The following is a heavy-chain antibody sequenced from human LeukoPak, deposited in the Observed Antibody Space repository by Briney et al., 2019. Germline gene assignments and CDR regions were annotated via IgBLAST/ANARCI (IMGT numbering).Heavy chain of an antibody. CDR1: GYTFTSYG. V-gene: IGHV1-18*01. D-gene: IGHD3-22*01. J-gene: IGHJ4*02. CDR2: ISAYNGNT. Sequence: ASVKLSCKASGYTFTSYGSSWVRQAPGQGLEWMGWISAYNGNTNYAQNPQGRVTMPKDTSTSTAYMELRSLRSDDTAVYYCASVKYYYDSSGYYQFDCWGQGTLVTVSS. CDR3: ASVKYYYDSSGYYQFDC.